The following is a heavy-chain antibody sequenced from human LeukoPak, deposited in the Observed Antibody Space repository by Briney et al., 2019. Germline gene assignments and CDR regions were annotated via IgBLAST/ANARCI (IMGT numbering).Heavy chain of an antibody. CDR2: ISWNSGSI. J-gene: IGHJ4*02. CDR1: GFTFDDYA. CDR3: AKGISSSWYKGDFDY. Sequence: GGSLRLSCAASGFTFDDYAMHWVRQAPGKGLEWVSGISWNSGSIGYADSVKGRFTISRDNAKNSLYLQMNSLRAGDMALYYCAKGISSSWYKGDFDYWGQGTLVTVSS. D-gene: IGHD6-13*01. V-gene: IGHV3-9*03.